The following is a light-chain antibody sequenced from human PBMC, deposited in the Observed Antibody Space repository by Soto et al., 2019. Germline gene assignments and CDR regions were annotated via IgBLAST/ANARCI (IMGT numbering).Light chain of an antibody. CDR1: QSVLYSSNNKNY. Sequence: DIVMTQSPDSLAVSLGERATINCKSSQSVLYSSNNKNYLAWYQQKPGQPPKLLIYWASTRESGVPDRFSGSGSGTDFTLTISSLHAEDVAVYYCQQYYSTPRTFGQGNKVEIK. V-gene: IGKV4-1*01. J-gene: IGKJ1*01. CDR3: QQYYSTPRT. CDR2: WAS.